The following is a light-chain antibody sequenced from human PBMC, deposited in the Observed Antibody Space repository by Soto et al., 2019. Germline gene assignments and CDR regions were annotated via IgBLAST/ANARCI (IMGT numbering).Light chain of an antibody. CDR1: QSVSSY. V-gene: IGKV3-11*01. CDR3: QQYGTSIT. Sequence: ILLTQSPATLALSPGERATLSCRASQSVSSYLAWYQQKPGQAPRLLIHEASTRATGIPARFSGSGSGTDFTLTISSPEPEDFAVYYCQQYGTSITFGQGTRLEIK. CDR2: EAS. J-gene: IGKJ5*01.